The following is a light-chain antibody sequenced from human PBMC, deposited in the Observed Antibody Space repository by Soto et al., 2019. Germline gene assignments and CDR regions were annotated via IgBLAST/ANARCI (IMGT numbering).Light chain of an antibody. V-gene: IGLV2-14*01. Sequence: QSVLTQPASVSGSPGESITVSCSGSISDIGSHNYVSWYRQYPGEAPKLLIYEVHYRPSGVPSRFSGSKSGNTASLTISGLQAADEADYYCVSYLTTSPLEVFGTGTKVTVL. CDR3: VSYLTTSPLEV. J-gene: IGLJ1*01. CDR2: EVH. CDR1: ISDIGSHNY.